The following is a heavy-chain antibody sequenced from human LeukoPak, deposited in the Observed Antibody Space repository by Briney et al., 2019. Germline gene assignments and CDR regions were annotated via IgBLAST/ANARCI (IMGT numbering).Heavy chain of an antibody. V-gene: IGHV3-30*18. D-gene: IGHD6-6*01. CDR1: GFTFSSYG. CDR2: ISYDGSNK. CDR3: AKDRIAARGWFDP. J-gene: IGHJ5*02. Sequence: GGSLRLSCAASGFTFSSYGMHWVRQAPGKGLEWVAVISYDGSNKYYADSVKGRFTISRDSSKNTLYLQMNSLRAEDTAVYYCAKDRIAARGWFDPWGQGTLVTVSS.